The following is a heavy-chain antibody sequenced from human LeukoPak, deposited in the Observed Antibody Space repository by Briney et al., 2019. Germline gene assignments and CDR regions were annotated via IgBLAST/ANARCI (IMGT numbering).Heavy chain of an antibody. V-gene: IGHV3-11*01. CDR3: ARRRDFIDY. J-gene: IGHJ4*02. CDR2: SSSSGSTI. CDR1: GFSFSDYY. Sequence: GGSLRLSCAASGFSFSDYYMSWIRQAPGKGLEWVSYSSSSGSTIYYADSVKGRFAISRDHAKNSLYLQMNSLSAEDTAVYYCARRRDFIDYWGQGTLVTVS. D-gene: IGHD3/OR15-3a*01.